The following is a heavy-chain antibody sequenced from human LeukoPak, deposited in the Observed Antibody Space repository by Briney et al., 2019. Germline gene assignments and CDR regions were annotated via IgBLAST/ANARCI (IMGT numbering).Heavy chain of an antibody. Sequence: GRSLRLSCAASGFTFDDYAMHWVRQAPGKGLEWVSGISWNSGSIGYADSVKGRFTISRDNAKNSLYLQMNGLRAEDTALYYCAKDLRASSSWYSAFDYWGQGTLVTVSS. D-gene: IGHD6-13*01. V-gene: IGHV3-9*01. CDR3: AKDLRASSSWYSAFDY. J-gene: IGHJ4*02. CDR1: GFTFDDYA. CDR2: ISWNSGSI.